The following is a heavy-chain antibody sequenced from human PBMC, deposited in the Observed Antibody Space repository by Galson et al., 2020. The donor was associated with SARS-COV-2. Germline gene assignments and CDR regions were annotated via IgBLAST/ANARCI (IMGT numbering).Heavy chain of an antibody. CDR1: GYTFTNYG. D-gene: IGHD2-15*01. J-gene: IGHJ6*04. Sequence: ASVKVSCKASGYTFTNYGITWVRQAPGQGLETMGWISANSGNTNSAQKFQGRVTMTTDTSTSTAYMELRSLRSDDTAVYYCAKVFPRRDGNNCYGMDIWGKGTTVTVSS. CDR3: AKVFPRRDGNNCYGMDI. V-gene: IGHV1-18*01. CDR2: ISANSGNT.